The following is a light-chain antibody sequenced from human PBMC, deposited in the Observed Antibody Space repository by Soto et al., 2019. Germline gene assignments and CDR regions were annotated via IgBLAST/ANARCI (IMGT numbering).Light chain of an antibody. CDR2: AAS. V-gene: IGKV1-6*01. J-gene: IGKJ1*01. Sequence: AIQMTQSPSSLSASVGDRVTITGRASQGMTNDLGWYQQKPGKAPKLLVYAASSLQSVVPSRFSGSGSGTAFTLTISSRQPEDFAVCYWLQDYRYPWTFGQGTKVEIK. CDR3: LQDYRYPWT. CDR1: QGMTND.